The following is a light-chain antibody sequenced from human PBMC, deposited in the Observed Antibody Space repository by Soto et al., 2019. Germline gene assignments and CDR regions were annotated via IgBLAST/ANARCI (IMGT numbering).Light chain of an antibody. V-gene: IGLV2-23*02. CDR1: SSDVGSYNL. J-gene: IGLJ1*01. Sequence: QSALTQPASVSGSPGQSITISCTGTSSDVGSYNLVSWYQQHPGKAPKLMIYEVSKRPSGVSNRFSGSKSGNTASLTISGLQADDESDYYCCSYACSSTVFGTGTKVTVL. CDR2: EVS. CDR3: CSYACSSTV.